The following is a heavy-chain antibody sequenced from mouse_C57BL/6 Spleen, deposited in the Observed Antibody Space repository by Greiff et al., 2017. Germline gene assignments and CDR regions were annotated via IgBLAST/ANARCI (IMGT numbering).Heavy chain of an antibody. CDR2: IYPGDGDT. J-gene: IGHJ2*01. CDR1: GYAFSSYW. CDR3: ARWDDREYFDY. Sequence: QVQLKQSGAELVKPGASVKISCKASGYAFSSYWMNWVKQRPGTGLEWIGQIYPGDGDTNYNGKFKGKATLTADKSSSTAYMQLSSLTSEDSAVYFCARWDDREYFDYWGQGTTLTVSS. D-gene: IGHD3-2*01. V-gene: IGHV1-80*01.